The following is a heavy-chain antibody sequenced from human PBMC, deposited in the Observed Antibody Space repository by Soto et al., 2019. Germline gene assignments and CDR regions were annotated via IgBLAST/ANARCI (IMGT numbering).Heavy chain of an antibody. V-gene: IGHV3-15*01. CDR3: SPVSYNLVTGRDY. D-gene: IGHD3-9*01. Sequence: EVQLVESGGGSVKPGGSLRLSCAASGISFSKAWMSWVRLPPGKGLEWIGLIKANNDGGTTIYAAPVKGRFTISRDDSRTPLYLLMHSLITGDTSVYFYSPVSYNLVTGRDYWGQGTLVSVSS. CDR1: GISFSKAW. J-gene: IGHJ4*02. CDR2: IKANNDGGTT.